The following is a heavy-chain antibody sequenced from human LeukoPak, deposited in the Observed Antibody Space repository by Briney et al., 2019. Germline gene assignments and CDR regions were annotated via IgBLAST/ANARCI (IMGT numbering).Heavy chain of an antibody. CDR3: ARASGGSYSDRYFDY. J-gene: IGHJ4*02. D-gene: IGHD1-26*01. Sequence: ASVKVSCKASGGTFSSYAISWVRQAPGQGLEWMGGIIPIFGTANYAQKFQGRVTITADESTSTAYMELSSLRSEDTAVYYCARASGGSYSDRYFDYWGQGTLVTVSS. CDR1: GGTFSSYA. V-gene: IGHV1-69*13. CDR2: IIPIFGTA.